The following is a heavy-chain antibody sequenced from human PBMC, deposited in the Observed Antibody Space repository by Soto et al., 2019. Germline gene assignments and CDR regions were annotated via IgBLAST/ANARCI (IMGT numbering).Heavy chain of an antibody. CDR3: ARVLKSSGWDNDVFDI. Sequence: GGSLRLSCARSGFTFSSYWMHWVRQAPGKGLVWVSRVNPDGSATKYADSVKGRFTVSRDNAKNTMSLQMYSLRGDDTAVYYCARVLKSSGWDNDVFDIWGQGAMVTVS. V-gene: IGHV3-74*01. CDR1: GFTFSSYW. D-gene: IGHD6-19*01. CDR2: VNPDGSAT. J-gene: IGHJ3*02.